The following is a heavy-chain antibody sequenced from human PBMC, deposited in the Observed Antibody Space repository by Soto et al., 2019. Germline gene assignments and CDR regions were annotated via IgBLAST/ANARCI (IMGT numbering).Heavy chain of an antibody. CDR1: GGSISSGGYY. Sequence: QVQLQESGPGLVKPSQTLSLTCTVSGGSISSGGYYWSWNRQHPGKGLEWIGYIYYSGSTYYNPSPRGRFPISVDTSKTRFPLKRSSGTAADTAVYYCARDSRFAPDYGGQETLVTVSS. D-gene: IGHD3-10*01. CDR2: IYYSGST. J-gene: IGHJ4*02. V-gene: IGHV4-31*03. CDR3: ARDSRFAPDY.